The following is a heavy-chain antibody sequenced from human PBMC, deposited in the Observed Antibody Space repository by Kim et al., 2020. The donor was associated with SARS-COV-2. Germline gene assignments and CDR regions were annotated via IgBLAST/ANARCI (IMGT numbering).Heavy chain of an antibody. V-gene: IGHV3-64*01. J-gene: IGHJ4*02. Sequence: YANSGKGEFPLSRDNSKNTLYLQMGSLRAEDMAVYYCARSPYGSGSYHDYWGQGTLVTVSS. CDR3: ARSPYGSGSYHDY. D-gene: IGHD3-10*01.